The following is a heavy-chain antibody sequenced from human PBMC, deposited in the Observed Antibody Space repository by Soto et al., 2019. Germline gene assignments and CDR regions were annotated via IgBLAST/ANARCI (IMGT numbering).Heavy chain of an antibody. D-gene: IGHD3-10*01. V-gene: IGHV3-9*01. Sequence: PGGSLRLSCAASGFTFDDYAMHWVRQAPGKGLEWVSGINLNSGSIGYADSVKGRFTISRDNAKTSLYLQMNSLRAEDTALYYCAKDRGSGSYAANYYYYGMDIWGQGTTVTVSS. J-gene: IGHJ6*02. CDR1: GFTFDDYA. CDR3: AKDRGSGSYAANYYYYGMDI. CDR2: INLNSGSI.